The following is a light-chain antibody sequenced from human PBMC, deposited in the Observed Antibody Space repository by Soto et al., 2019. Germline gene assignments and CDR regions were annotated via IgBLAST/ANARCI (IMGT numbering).Light chain of an antibody. CDR1: SSDVGGYNY. V-gene: IGLV2-14*01. Sequence: QSALTQPASVSGSPGQSITISCTGTSSDVGGYNYVSWYQQHPGKAPKLMIYEVSNRPSGVSNRFSGSKSGNTASLTISGLQAEDETDYYCTSYTRIIPLYVFGRGTKVTAL. CDR3: TSYTRIIPLYV. CDR2: EVS. J-gene: IGLJ1*01.